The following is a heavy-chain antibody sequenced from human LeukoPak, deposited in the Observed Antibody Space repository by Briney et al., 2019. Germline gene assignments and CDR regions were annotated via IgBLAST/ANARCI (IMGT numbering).Heavy chain of an antibody. Sequence: SETLSLTCAVYSGSFSGYYWSWIRQPPGKGLEWIGEINHSGSTNYNPSLKSRVAISLDTSKNQLSLKLSSVTAADTAVYYCARGRQLLWFGTQGNYYYYMDVWGKGTTVTVSS. CDR1: SGSFSGYY. CDR3: ARGRQLLWFGTQGNYYYYMDV. CDR2: INHSGST. D-gene: IGHD3-10*01. J-gene: IGHJ6*03. V-gene: IGHV4-34*01.